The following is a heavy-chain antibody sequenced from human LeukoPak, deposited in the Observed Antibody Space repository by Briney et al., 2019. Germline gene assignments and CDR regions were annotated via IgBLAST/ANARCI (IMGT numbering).Heavy chain of an antibody. Sequence: GGSLRLSCAASGFTFNNFAMNWVRHAPGKGLEWVSAISGLGDSMYYADSVKGRFTISRDNSKNTLYLQMNSLRAEDTAVYYCAKSQSGYSSGWYLFDYWGQGTLVTVSS. CDR1: GFTFNNFA. J-gene: IGHJ4*02. V-gene: IGHV3-23*01. D-gene: IGHD6-19*01. CDR2: ISGLGDSM. CDR3: AKSQSGYSSGWYLFDY.